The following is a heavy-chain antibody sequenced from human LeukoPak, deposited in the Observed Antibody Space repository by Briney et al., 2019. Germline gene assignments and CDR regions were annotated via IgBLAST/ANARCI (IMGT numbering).Heavy chain of an antibody. Sequence: PSETLSLTCTVSGGSISSGSYYWSWIRQPAGKGLEWIGRIYTSGSTNYNPSLKSRVTISVDTSKNQFSLKLSSVTAADTAVYFCARRVIVATIDYWGQGTLVTVSS. D-gene: IGHD5-12*01. V-gene: IGHV4-61*02. CDR2: IYTSGST. J-gene: IGHJ4*02. CDR3: ARRVIVATIDY. CDR1: GGSISSGSYY.